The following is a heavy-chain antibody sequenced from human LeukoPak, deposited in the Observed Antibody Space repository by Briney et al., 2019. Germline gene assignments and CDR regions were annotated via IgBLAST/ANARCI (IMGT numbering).Heavy chain of an antibody. CDR2: INSDGSWT. J-gene: IGHJ6*02. V-gene: IGHV3-74*01. CDR3: AKDRSAVEYYYHDMDV. CDR1: GNYW. Sequence: PGGSLRLSCAASGNYWMHWVRQAPGKGLVWVSHINSDGSWTSYADSVKGRFTISRDNSKNTLYLQMNSLRVEDAAVYYCAKDRSAVEYYYHDMDVWGQGATVTVSS. D-gene: IGHD6-19*01.